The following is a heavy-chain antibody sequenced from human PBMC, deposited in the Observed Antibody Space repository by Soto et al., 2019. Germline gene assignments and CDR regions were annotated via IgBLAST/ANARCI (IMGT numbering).Heavy chain of an antibody. V-gene: IGHV6-1*01. CDR3: ARGGYCSSTSCYWGSGMDV. D-gene: IGHD2-2*01. Sequence: QTLSLTCAISGDSVSSNSAAWNWIRQSPSRGLEWLGRTYYRSKWYNDYAVSVKSRITINPDTSKNQFSLQLNSVTPEDTAVYYCARGGYCSSTSCYWGSGMDVWGQGTTVTVSS. CDR1: GDSVSSNSAA. J-gene: IGHJ6*02. CDR2: TYYRSKWYN.